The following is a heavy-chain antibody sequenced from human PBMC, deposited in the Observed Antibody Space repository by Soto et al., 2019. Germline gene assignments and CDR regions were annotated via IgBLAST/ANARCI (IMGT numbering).Heavy chain of an antibody. V-gene: IGHV4-30-2*01. CDR3: ARVGTGTRVMDV. Sequence: TCAVSGGSISSGGYSWSWIRQPPGKGLEWIGYIYHSGSTYYNPSLKSRVTISVDRSKNQFSLKLSSVTAADTAVYYCARVGTGTRVMDVWGQGTTVTVSS. J-gene: IGHJ6*02. CDR1: GGSISSGGYS. CDR2: IYHSGST. D-gene: IGHD1-7*01.